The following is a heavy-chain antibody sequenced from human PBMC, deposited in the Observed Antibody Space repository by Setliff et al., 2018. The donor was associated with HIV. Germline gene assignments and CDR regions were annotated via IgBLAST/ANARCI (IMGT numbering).Heavy chain of an antibody. J-gene: IGHJ3*01. Sequence: AGGSLRLSCVGSGFTFSTYSMSWVRQVPGKGLEWIAYIYPSYSTVHYGDSVKGRFTISTDNAKNSVFLQMDSLRAEDTAVYYCARREYNYVPRAFDLWGQGTMVTVS. V-gene: IGHV3-48*01. CDR2: IYPSYSTV. CDR3: ARREYNYVPRAFDL. D-gene: IGHD3-10*02. CDR1: GFTFSTYS.